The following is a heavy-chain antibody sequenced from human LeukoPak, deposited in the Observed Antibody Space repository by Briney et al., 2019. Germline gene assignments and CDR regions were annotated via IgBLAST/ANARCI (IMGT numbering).Heavy chain of an antibody. CDR2: IYYSGST. Sequence: SETLSLTCTVSGGSISSYYWSWIRQPPGKGLEWIGYIYYSGSTNYNPSLKSRVTISVDTSKNQFSLKLSSVTAADTAVYYCARDASYGLRHADYWGQGTLVTVSS. D-gene: IGHD5-18*01. CDR3: ARDASYGLRHADY. V-gene: IGHV4-59*01. CDR1: GGSISSYY. J-gene: IGHJ4*02.